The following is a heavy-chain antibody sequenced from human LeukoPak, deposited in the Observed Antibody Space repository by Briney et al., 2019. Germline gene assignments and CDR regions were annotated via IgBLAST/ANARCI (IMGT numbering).Heavy chain of an antibody. D-gene: IGHD2-15*01. CDR3: ARARWYCSGGSCYSAVPYYYYYYMDV. CDR2: INHSGST. V-gene: IGHV4-34*01. CDR1: GFTFSSYE. Sequence: GSLRLSCAASGFTFSSYEMNWVRQAPGKGLEWIGEINHSGSTNYNPSLKSRVTISVDTSKNQFSLKLSSVTAADTAVYHCARARWYCSGGSCYSAVPYYYYYYMDVWGKGTTVTVSS. J-gene: IGHJ6*03.